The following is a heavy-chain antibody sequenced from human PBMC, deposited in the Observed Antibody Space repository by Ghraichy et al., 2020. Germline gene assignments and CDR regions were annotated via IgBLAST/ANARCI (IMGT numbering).Heavy chain of an antibody. D-gene: IGHD1-26*01. V-gene: IGHV4-59*01. Sequence: SETLSLTCTVSGGSISSYYWSWIRQPPGKGLEWIGYIYYSGSTNYNPSLKSRVTISVDTSKNQFSLKLSSVTAADTAVYYCARGRRGELPFYWGQGTLVTVSS. J-gene: IGHJ4*02. CDR3: ARGRRGELPFY. CDR1: GGSISSYY. CDR2: IYYSGST.